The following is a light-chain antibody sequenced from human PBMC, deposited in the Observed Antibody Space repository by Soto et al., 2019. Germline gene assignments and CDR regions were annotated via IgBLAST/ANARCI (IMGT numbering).Light chain of an antibody. Sequence: IQMTQSPSSLSASVGDRVTITCRASQDIRNDLGWYQQKPGKAPKLLIHAASSLESGVPSRFSGSGSGTDFTLTISSLQPEDSATYYCQQSYSTPRTFGQGTKVDIK. CDR2: AAS. V-gene: IGKV1-39*01. J-gene: IGKJ1*01. CDR3: QQSYSTPRT. CDR1: QDIRND.